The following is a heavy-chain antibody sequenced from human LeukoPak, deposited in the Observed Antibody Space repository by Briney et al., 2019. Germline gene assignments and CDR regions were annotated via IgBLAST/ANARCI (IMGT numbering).Heavy chain of an antibody. CDR2: ISYDGSNK. Sequence: PGRSLRLSCAASGFTFSSYGMHWVRQAPGKGLEWVAVISYDGSNKYYADSVKGRFTISRENSKSTLYLQMNSLRAEDTAVYYCAKGPPPDYGEVYFQHWGQGTLVTVSS. J-gene: IGHJ1*01. CDR1: GFTFSSYG. CDR3: AKGPPPDYGEVYFQH. D-gene: IGHD4-17*01. V-gene: IGHV3-30*18.